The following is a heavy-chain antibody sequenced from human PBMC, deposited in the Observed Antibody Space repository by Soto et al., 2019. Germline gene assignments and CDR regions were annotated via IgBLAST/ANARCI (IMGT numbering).Heavy chain of an antibody. CDR2: ISSNSAYI. J-gene: IGHJ5*02. Sequence: GGSLRLSCAASGFTFRSFTMNWVRQAPGKGLEWVSTISSNSAYIYYTDALRGRFTVSRDNAKNSLHLQMNSLRAEDTAVYYCTRDASRDSSARGWFDPWGPGTLVTVSS. CDR1: GFTFRSFT. D-gene: IGHD6-13*01. CDR3: TRDASRDSSARGWFDP. V-gene: IGHV3-21*01.